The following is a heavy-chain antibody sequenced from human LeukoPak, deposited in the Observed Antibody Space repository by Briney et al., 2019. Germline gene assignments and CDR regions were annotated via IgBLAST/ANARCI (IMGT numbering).Heavy chain of an antibody. CDR3: ARRNSFGPVDY. Sequence: SETLSITCTVSGDSISSHYWGWIRQPPGKGLEWIGYIYYSGSTNYNPSLKSRVTISVDTSKNQFSLKLTSVTAAGTAVYYCARRNSFGPVDYWGQGTLVTVSS. D-gene: IGHD3-16*01. CDR2: IYYSGST. CDR1: GDSISSHY. V-gene: IGHV4-59*11. J-gene: IGHJ4*02.